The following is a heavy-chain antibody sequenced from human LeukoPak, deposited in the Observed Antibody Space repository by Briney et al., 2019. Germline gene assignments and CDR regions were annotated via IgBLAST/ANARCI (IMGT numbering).Heavy chain of an antibody. CDR2: INPNSGGT. J-gene: IGHJ4*02. CDR1: GYTFTGYY. CDR3: ARDLYWYCSGGSCYSIDY. V-gene: IGHV1-2*04. D-gene: IGHD2-15*01. Sequence: GASVKVSCKASGYTFTGYYMHWVRQAPGQGLEWMGWINPNSGGTNYAQKFQGWVTMTRDTSIRTAYMELSRLRSDDTAVYYCARDLYWYCSGGSCYSIDYWGQGTLVTVSS.